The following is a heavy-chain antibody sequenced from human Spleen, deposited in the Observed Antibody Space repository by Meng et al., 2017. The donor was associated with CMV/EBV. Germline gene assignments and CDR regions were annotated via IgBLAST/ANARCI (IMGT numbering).Heavy chain of an antibody. CDR3: ARDRRRDYDFWSGFDY. D-gene: IGHD3-3*01. J-gene: IGHJ4*02. Sequence: YGGSFSGYYWSWIRQPPGKGLEWIGEINHSGSTNYNPSLKSRVTISVDTSKNQFSLKLSSVTAADTAVYYCARDRRRDYDFWSGFDYWGQGTLVTVSS. CDR1: GGSFSGYY. CDR2: INHSGST. V-gene: IGHV4-34*01.